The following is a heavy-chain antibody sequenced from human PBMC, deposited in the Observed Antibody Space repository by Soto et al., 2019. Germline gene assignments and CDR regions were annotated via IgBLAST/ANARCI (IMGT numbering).Heavy chain of an antibody. V-gene: IGHV3-64D*06. J-gene: IGHJ4*02. CDR1: GFTFSIYA. CDR2: ISTNGGNT. D-gene: IGHD3-22*01. Sequence: GSLRLSCSASGFTFSIYAMHWVRQAPGKGLEYVSSISTNGGNTHYADSVKGRFTISRDNSKNTHYLQMSNLRAEDTAVYYCVKGEYYYDSAAYYPFDHWGQGTLVTVSS. CDR3: VKGEYYYDSAAYYPFDH.